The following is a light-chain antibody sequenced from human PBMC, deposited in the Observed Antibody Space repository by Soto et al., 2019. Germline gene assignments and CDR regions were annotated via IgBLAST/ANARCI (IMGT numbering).Light chain of an antibody. CDR1: QGIGRW. CDR3: QQGDSFPVT. V-gene: IGKV1D-12*01. Sequence: DVQMTQYPSSVSASVADRVTITCRASQGIGRWLAWYQQRPGKAPSFLIYTASSLQGGDPSRFSGSGSGTDFTLTISNLQPEDFATYFCQQGDSFPVTFGQGTRLE. J-gene: IGKJ5*01. CDR2: TAS.